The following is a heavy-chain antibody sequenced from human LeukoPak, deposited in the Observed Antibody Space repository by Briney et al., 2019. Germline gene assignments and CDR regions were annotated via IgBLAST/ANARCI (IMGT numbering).Heavy chain of an antibody. J-gene: IGHJ4*02. D-gene: IGHD3-16*01. V-gene: IGHV3-23*01. Sequence: GGSLRLSCAASGFTFSSYAMSWVRQAPGKGLEWVSGISASGGTTNYADSVKGRFTISRHNSKNTLYLQMNSLRDEDTAVYYCATTRGRNFDYWGQGALVTVSS. CDR1: GFTFSSYA. CDR2: ISASGGTT. CDR3: ATTRGRNFDY.